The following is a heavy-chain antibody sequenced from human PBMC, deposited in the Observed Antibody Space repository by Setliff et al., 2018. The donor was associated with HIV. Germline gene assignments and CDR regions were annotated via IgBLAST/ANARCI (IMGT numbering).Heavy chain of an antibody. J-gene: IGHJ3*02. Sequence: TLSLTCAVSGYSISSGYYWGWIRQPPGKGLEWIGSIYHSGSTYYNPSLKSRVTISVDTSKNQFSLKLSSVTAADTAVYYCASSIVADAFDIWGQGTMVTVSS. CDR3: ASSIVADAFDI. CDR1: GYSISSGYY. CDR2: IYHSGST. V-gene: IGHV4-38-2*01. D-gene: IGHD2-21*01.